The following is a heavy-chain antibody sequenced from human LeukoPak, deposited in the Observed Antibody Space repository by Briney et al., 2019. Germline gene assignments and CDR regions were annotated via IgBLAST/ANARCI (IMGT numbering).Heavy chain of an antibody. J-gene: IGHJ4*02. CDR3: ARGYCSGGSCYSFDS. V-gene: IGHV4-59*10. Sequence: SETLSLTCAVYGGSFIGYYWSWIRQPAGKGLEWIGRSYTSGNTNYNPSLKSRVTMSVDTSKNQFSLKLTSLTAADTAVYYCARGYCSGGSCYSFDSWGQGTLVTVSS. D-gene: IGHD2-15*01. CDR1: GGSFIGYY. CDR2: SYTSGNT.